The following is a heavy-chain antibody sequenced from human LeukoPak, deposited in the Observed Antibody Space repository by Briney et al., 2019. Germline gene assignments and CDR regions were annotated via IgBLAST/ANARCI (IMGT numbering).Heavy chain of an antibody. CDR3: TTHFPVTTFY. V-gene: IGHV3-15*01. J-gene: IGHJ4*02. CDR2: IKSKTDDGTT. D-gene: IGHD4-17*01. Sequence: GGSLRLSCAASGFTFSIAWMSWVCQAPGKGLEWVGRIKSKTDDGTTDYATPVKGRFTISRDDSKNTLYLQMNSLKTEDTAVYYCTTHFPVTTFYWGQGTLVTVSS. CDR1: GFTFSIAW.